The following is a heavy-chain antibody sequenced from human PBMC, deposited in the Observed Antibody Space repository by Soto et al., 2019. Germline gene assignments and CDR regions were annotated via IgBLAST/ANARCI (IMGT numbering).Heavy chain of an antibody. V-gene: IGHV3-7*01. Sequence: GGSLRLSCAASVFTFNTHGMSWVSQGPGKGLEWVAHTKQDGSEKYYVDSARGRFTISRDNARNSLYLQMNSLRADDTALYYCVAWGTSTSNPWGQGTMVTVSS. CDR3: VAWGTSTSNP. D-gene: IGHD1-1*01. CDR1: VFTFNTHG. J-gene: IGHJ5*02. CDR2: TKQDGSEK.